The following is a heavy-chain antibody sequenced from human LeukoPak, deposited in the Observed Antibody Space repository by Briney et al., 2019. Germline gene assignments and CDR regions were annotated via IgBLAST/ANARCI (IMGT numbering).Heavy chain of an antibody. CDR2: IKEDGREQ. D-gene: IGHD1-14*01. J-gene: IGHJ4*02. V-gene: IGHV3-7*01. CDR1: GFIFRRYW. Sequence: GGVLRLFCAAFGFIFRRYWKRWVRQGPGEGVEGVAKIKEDGREQYYVGSLKVRFNISRENGKNSLYLQMNRQRGEDTAVYYCARDSFETDIDYWGQGTLVTVSS. CDR3: ARDSFETDIDY.